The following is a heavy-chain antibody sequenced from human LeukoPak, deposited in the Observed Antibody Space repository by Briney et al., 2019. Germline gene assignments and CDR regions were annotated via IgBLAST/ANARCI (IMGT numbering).Heavy chain of an antibody. V-gene: IGHV1-69*05. Sequence: GTANYAQKFQGRVTVTTDESTSTAYMELSSLRSEDTAVYYCARGRHLGYCSSTSCYTGFDYWGQGTLVTVSS. J-gene: IGHJ4*02. D-gene: IGHD2-2*02. CDR2: GTA. CDR3: ARGRHLGYCSSTSCYTGFDY.